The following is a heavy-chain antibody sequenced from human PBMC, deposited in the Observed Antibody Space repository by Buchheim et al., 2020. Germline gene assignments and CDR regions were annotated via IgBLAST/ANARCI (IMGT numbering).Heavy chain of an antibody. CDR1: GGSVSSGGYS. V-gene: IGHV4-30-2*01. D-gene: IGHD3-10*01. CDR2: IYHSGST. J-gene: IGHJ6*02. CDR3: ARGGGSGSSPPPYYYYGMDV. Sequence: QLQLQESGSGLVKPSQTLSLTCAVSGGSVSSGGYSWSWIRQPPGKGLERIGYIYHSGSTYYNPSLKSRVTISVDRSKNQFSLKLSSGTAADTAVYYCARGGGSGSSPPPYYYYGMDVWGQGTT.